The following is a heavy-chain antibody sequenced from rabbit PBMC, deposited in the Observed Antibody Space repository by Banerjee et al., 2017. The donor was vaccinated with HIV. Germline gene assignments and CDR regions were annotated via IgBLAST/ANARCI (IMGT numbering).Heavy chain of an antibody. Sequence: QSLEESGGDLVKPGASLTLTCTASGFSFSSDAMCWVRQAPGKGLEWIACINTSSGNTVYATWAKGRFTISKTSWTTVTLQMTSLTAADTATYFCARDLAGVIGWNFKLWGPGTLVTVS. CDR1: GFSFSSDA. CDR2: INTSSGNT. J-gene: IGHJ4*01. D-gene: IGHD4-1*01. V-gene: IGHV1S40*01. CDR3: ARDLAGVIGWNFKL.